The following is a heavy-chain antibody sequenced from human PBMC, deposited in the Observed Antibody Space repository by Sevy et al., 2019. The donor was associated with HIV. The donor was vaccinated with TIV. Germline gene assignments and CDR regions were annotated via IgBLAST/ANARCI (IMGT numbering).Heavy chain of an antibody. Sequence: GGSLRLSCAASGFTFSDYYMSWIRQAPGKGLEWVSYISSSSSYTNYADSVKGRFTISRDNAKNSLYLQMNSLRAENTAVYYCARALYGSRTAQDDPPDDAFDIWGQGKMVTVSS. CDR3: ARALYGSRTAQDDPPDDAFDI. CDR2: ISSSSSYT. V-gene: IGHV3-11*06. J-gene: IGHJ3*02. CDR1: GFTFSDYY. D-gene: IGHD1-26*01.